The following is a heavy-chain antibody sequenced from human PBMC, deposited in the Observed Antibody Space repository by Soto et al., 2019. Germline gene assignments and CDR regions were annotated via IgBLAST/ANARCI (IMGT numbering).Heavy chain of an antibody. Sequence: QVQLVQSGAEVKKPGSSMKVSCKASGGTFSSYAISWVRQAPGQGLEWMGGIIPIFGTANYAQKFQGRVTITADESTSTAYMELSSLRSEDTAVYYCARRIDYYDSSGYYRLYFDLWGRGTLVTVSS. CDR1: GGTFSSYA. CDR2: IIPIFGTA. D-gene: IGHD3-22*01. V-gene: IGHV1-69*01. J-gene: IGHJ2*01. CDR3: ARRIDYYDSSGYYRLYFDL.